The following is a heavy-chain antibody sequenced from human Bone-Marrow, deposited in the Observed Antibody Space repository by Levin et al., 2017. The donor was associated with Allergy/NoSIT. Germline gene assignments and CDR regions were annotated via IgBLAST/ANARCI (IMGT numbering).Heavy chain of an antibody. Sequence: SETLSLTCAVSGGSISSGGYSWSWIRQPPGKGLEWIGYIYHSGSTYYNPSLKSRVTISVDRSKNQFSLKLSSVTAADTAVYYCARGGGGSYFDYWGQGTLVTVSS. J-gene: IGHJ4*02. V-gene: IGHV4-30-2*01. CDR1: GGSISSGGYS. CDR2: IYHSGST. CDR3: ARGGGGSYFDY. D-gene: IGHD3-16*01.